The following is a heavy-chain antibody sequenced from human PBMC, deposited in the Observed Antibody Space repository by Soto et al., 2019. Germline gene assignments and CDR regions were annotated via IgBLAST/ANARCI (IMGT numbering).Heavy chain of an antibody. D-gene: IGHD5-12*01. CDR2: IIPILPTP. CDR3: ARDKARLQLGGNYYYGMDV. CDR1: GGTFGNSA. J-gene: IGHJ6*02. Sequence: QVQLVQSGGEVKKPGSSVTVSCKASGGTFGNSAISWVRQAPGQGLEWMGGIIPILPTPDYAQKFQARVTITADESTSTAYMELTSLRSEDTAVYYCARDKARLQLGGNYYYGMDVWGQGTTVTVSS. V-gene: IGHV1-69*11.